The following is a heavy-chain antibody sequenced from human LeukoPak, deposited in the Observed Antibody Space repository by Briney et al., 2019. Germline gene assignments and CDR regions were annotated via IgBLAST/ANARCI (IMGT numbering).Heavy chain of an antibody. CDR1: GFTFSSYA. CDR2: ISYDGSNK. CDR3: ARVKEVYAIRGYGMDV. D-gene: IGHD2-8*01. J-gene: IGHJ6*02. V-gene: IGHV3-30-3*01. Sequence: PGRSLRLSCAASGFTFSSYAMHWVRQAPGKGLEWVAVISYDGSNKYYADSVKGRFTISRNNSMNTLYLQMNSLRAEDTAVYYCARVKEVYAIRGYGMDVWGQGTTVTVSS.